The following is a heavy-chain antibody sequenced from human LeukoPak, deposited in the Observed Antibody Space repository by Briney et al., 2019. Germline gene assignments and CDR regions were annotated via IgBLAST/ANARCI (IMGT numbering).Heavy chain of an antibody. CDR2: IYTSGSS. D-gene: IGHD3-10*01. CDR1: GGSLSSGSYY. CDR3: AREPWFGEDYFDY. V-gene: IGHV4-61*02. Sequence: PSETLSLTCTVSGGSLSSGSYYWHWIRQPAGKGLEWIGRIYTSGSSKYNPSLKSRVTISIDTSKNQFSLKLSSVTAADTAVYYCAREPWFGEDYFDYWGQGTLATVSS. J-gene: IGHJ4*02.